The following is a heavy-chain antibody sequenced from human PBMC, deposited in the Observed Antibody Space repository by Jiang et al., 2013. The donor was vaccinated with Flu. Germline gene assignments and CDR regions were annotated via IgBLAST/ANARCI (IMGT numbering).Heavy chain of an antibody. CDR2: TYYKSKWYN. CDR3: ARGDHCGGGTCYTDRAFNI. CDR1: SVSSNSAA. Sequence: SVSSNSAAWNWIRQSPSRGLEWLGRTYYKSKWYNEYAVSVKSRITINPDTSKNQFSLQLSSVTPEDTAVYYCARGDHCGGGTCYTDRAFNIWGQGTMVTVSS. J-gene: IGHJ3*02. V-gene: IGHV6-1*01. D-gene: IGHD2-15*01.